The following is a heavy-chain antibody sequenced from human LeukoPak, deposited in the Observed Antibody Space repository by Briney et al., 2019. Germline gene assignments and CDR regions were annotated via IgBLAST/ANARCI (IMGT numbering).Heavy chain of an antibody. V-gene: IGHV4-34*01. Sequence: SETLSLTCAVYGGSFSGYYWSWIRQPPGKGLEWIGEINHSGSTNYNPSLKSRVTMSVDTSKNQFSLKLSSVTAADTAVYYCARDLQNYDSSGYYDAFDIWGQGTMVTVSS. CDR3: ARDLQNYDSSGYYDAFDI. J-gene: IGHJ3*02. CDR1: GGSFSGYY. D-gene: IGHD3-22*01. CDR2: INHSGST.